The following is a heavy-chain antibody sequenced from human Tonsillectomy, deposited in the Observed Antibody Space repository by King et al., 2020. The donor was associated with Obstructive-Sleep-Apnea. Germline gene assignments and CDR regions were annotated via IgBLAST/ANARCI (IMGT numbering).Heavy chain of an antibody. D-gene: IGHD6-13*01. CDR1: GFRFSDYW. J-gene: IGHJ4*02. CDR2: IKEEGSGK. V-gene: IGHV3-7*03. Sequence: VQLVESGGGLVQPGGSLRLSCAASGFRFSDYWMNWVRQAPGKGLECVASIKEEGSGKYFLDSMKGRFTISRDNSKNSLYLQMKSLRAEDTAVYYCARTNSSSWYGGFDHWGQGTLVIVSS. CDR3: ARTNSSSWYGGFDH.